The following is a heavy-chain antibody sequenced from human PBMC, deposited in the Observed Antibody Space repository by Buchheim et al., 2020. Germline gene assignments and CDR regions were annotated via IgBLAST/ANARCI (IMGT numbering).Heavy chain of an antibody. CDR3: AKGGGRLLSDAFDI. J-gene: IGHJ3*02. Sequence: EVQLLESGGGLELPGGSLRLSCAASGFIFSNYAMHWVRQTPGKGLEWVSTILDNGVTTYYADSVKGRFTFSRDNSKNTLWLHMNSLRVEDTAVYYCAKGGGRLLSDAFDIWGQGT. CDR1: GFIFSNYA. D-gene: IGHD2-15*01. CDR2: ILDNGVTT. V-gene: IGHV3-23*01.